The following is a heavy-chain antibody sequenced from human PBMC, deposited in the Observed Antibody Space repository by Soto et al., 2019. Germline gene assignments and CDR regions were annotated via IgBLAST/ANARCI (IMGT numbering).Heavy chain of an antibody. CDR3: AREELTIFGVVISGCGMDV. Sequence: SETLSLTCTVSGGSISSYYWSWIRQPAGKGLEWIGRIYTSGSTNYNPSLKSRVTMSVDTSKNQFSLKLSSVTAADTAVYYCAREELTIFGVVISGCGMDVWGQGTTVTVSS. J-gene: IGHJ6*01. CDR1: GGSISSYY. CDR2: IYTSGST. D-gene: IGHD3-3*01. V-gene: IGHV4-4*07.